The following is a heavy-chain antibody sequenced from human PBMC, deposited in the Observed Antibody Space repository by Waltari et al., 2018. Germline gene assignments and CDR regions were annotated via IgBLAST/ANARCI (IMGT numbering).Heavy chain of an antibody. CDR1: GYTFTSYD. V-gene: IGHV1-8*01. J-gene: IGHJ6*02. Sequence: QVQLVQSGAEVKKPGASVKVPCKASGYTFTSYDINWVRQATGQGLEWMGWMNPNSGNTGYAQKFQGRVTMTRNTSISTAYMELSSLRSEDTAVYYCARGPLGYDFWSGFGYYYYYYGMDVWGQGTTVTVSS. CDR2: MNPNSGNT. CDR3: ARGPLGYDFWSGFGYYYYYYGMDV. D-gene: IGHD3-3*01.